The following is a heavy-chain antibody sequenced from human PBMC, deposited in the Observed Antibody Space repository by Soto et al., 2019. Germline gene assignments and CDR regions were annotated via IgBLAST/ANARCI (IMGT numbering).Heavy chain of an antibody. Sequence: LRLSCAASGFTFSSYAMHWVRQAPGKGLEWVAVISYDGSNKYYADSVKGRFTISRDNSKNTLYLQMNSLRAEDTAVYYCARGDIVVVPAAVDMDVWGQGTTVTVSS. CDR1: GFTFSSYA. D-gene: IGHD2-2*01. V-gene: IGHV3-30-3*01. CDR2: ISYDGSNK. J-gene: IGHJ6*02. CDR3: ARGDIVVVPAAVDMDV.